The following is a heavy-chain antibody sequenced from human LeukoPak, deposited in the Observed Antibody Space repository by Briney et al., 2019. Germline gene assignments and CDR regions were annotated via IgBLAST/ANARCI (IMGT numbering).Heavy chain of an antibody. J-gene: IGHJ6*02. D-gene: IGHD3-10*01. V-gene: IGHV3-23*01. CDR3: AREGWANYGSGKSYYYGMDV. CDR2: IGASGGST. Sequence: GGSLRLSCAASGFTFSSYAMSWVRQAPGKGLEWVSAIGASGGSTYYADSVKGRFTISRDNAKNSLYLQMNSLRDEDTAVYYCAREGWANYGSGKSYYYGMDVWGQGTTVTVSS. CDR1: GFTFSSYA.